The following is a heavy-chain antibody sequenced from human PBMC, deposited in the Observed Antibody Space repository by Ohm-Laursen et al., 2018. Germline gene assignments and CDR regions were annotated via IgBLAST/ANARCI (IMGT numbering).Heavy chain of an antibody. J-gene: IGHJ4*02. CDR2: MYYSGNT. Sequence: PSQTLSLTCIVSGGSISSSSYYWGWIRQPPGKGLEWIGGMYYSGNTYYNPSLKSRVTIAVDTSKTQFSLKLSSVTAADTSVYYCATSNNWYYFDYWGQGTLVTVSS. D-gene: IGHD6-13*01. CDR1: GGSISSSSYY. V-gene: IGHV4-39*01. CDR3: ATSNNWYYFDY.